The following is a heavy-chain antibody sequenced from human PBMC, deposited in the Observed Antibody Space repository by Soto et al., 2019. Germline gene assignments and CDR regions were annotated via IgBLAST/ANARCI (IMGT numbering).Heavy chain of an antibody. CDR2: ISYDGSNK. CDR1: GFTFSSYA. Sequence: QVQLVESGGGVVRPGRSLRLSCAASGFTFSSYAMHWVRQAPGKGLEWVAVISYDGSNKYYADSVKGRFTISRDNSKNTLYLQMNSLRAEDTAMYYCARGHYCSGGSCVPDAFDIWGQGTMVTVSS. J-gene: IGHJ3*02. V-gene: IGHV3-30-3*01. D-gene: IGHD2-15*01. CDR3: ARGHYCSGGSCVPDAFDI.